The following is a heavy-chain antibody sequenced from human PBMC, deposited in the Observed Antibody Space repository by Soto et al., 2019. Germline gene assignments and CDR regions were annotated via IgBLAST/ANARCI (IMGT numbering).Heavy chain of an antibody. CDR3: TGDYPGESSGCDY. CDR2: IKSKAGGETT. Sequence: PGGSLRLSCAASGFIFSNAWMSWVRQTPGKGLEWVGRIKSKAGGETTDYAAPVKGRFLISRDDSKNMLDLQMNSLKTEDTAVYYCTGDYPGESSGCDYWGQGTLVTVSS. CDR1: GFIFSNAW. V-gene: IGHV3-15*07. J-gene: IGHJ4*02. D-gene: IGHD2-21*01.